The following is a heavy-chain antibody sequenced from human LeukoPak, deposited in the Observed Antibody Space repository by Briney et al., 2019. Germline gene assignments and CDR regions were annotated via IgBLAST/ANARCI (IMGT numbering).Heavy chain of an antibody. CDR3: ATSYSSGSKFDY. J-gene: IGHJ4*02. CDR2: IDPSGSYT. V-gene: IGHV5-10-1*01. D-gene: IGHD3-22*01. Sequence: GESLKISCKGSRYNFTSYWISWVRQMPGKGLEWMGRIDPSGSYTNYNPSFQGHVTISADNSISTAYLQWSSLKASDTAMYYCATSYSSGSKFDYWGQGTLVTVSS. CDR1: RYNFTSYW.